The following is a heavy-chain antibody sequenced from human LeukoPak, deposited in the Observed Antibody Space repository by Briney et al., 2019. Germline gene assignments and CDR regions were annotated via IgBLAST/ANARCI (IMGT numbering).Heavy chain of an antibody. CDR2: ISSSGSTI. J-gene: IGHJ4*02. CDR3: ARDQVWYYYGSGRNHYFDY. V-gene: IGHV3-48*03. Sequence: GGSLRLSCAASGFTFSSYEMNWVRQAPGKGLEWASYISSSGSTIYYADSVKGRFTISRDNAKNSLYLQMNSLRAEDTAVYYCARDQVWYYYGSGRNHYFDYWGQGTLVTVSS. D-gene: IGHD3-10*01. CDR1: GFTFSSYE.